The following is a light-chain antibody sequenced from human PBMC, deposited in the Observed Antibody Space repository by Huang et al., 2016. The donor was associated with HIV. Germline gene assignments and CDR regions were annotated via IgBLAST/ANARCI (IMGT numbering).Light chain of an antibody. Sequence: EIVMTQSPATLSVAPGERVTLSCRASQNLNSDLAWYQQTPGQAPRLLMYDASTRATDFPAGFSGSGSGTEFTLTISSLQSEDFAVYYCQQYKDWPLTFGGGTKVEIK. J-gene: IGKJ4*01. CDR2: DAS. CDR3: QQYKDWPLT. V-gene: IGKV3-15*01. CDR1: QNLNSD.